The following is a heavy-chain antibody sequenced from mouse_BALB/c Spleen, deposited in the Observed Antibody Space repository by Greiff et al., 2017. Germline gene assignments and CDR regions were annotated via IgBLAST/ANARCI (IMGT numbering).Heavy chain of an antibody. Sequence: EVKLEESGPSLVKPSQTLSLTCSVTGDSITSGYWNWIRKFPGNKLEYMGYISYSGSTYYNPSLKSRISITRDTSKNQYYLQLNSVTTEDTATYYCARGAPLYYGSLDYWGQGTTLTVSS. CDR1: GDSITSGY. V-gene: IGHV3-8*02. CDR2: ISYSGST. J-gene: IGHJ2*01. D-gene: IGHD1-1*01. CDR3: ARGAPLYYGSLDY.